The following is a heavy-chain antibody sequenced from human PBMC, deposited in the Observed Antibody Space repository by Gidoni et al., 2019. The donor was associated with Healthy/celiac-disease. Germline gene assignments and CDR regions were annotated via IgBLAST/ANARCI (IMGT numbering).Heavy chain of an antibody. CDR2: ISSSSSYI. CDR3: ARDTGYGDYVEDLNGMDV. Sequence: EVQLVESGGGLVKPGGSLRLSCAASGSTLSRYSLNWVRQAPGKGLEWVASISSSSSYIYYADSVKGRFTISRDNAKNSLYLQMNSLRAEDTAVYYCARDTGYGDYVEDLNGMDVWGQGTTVTVSS. V-gene: IGHV3-21*01. CDR1: GSTLSRYS. J-gene: IGHJ6*02. D-gene: IGHD4-17*01.